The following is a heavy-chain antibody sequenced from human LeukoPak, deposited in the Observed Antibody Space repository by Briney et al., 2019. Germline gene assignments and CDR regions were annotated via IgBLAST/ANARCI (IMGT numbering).Heavy chain of an antibody. Sequence: GGSLRLSCAASGFTFSSYAMHWVPQAPGKGLEWVAVISYDGSNKYYADSVKGRFTISRDNSKNTLYLQMNSLRAEDTAVYYCARGQDWGQGTLVTVSS. CDR2: ISYDGSNK. J-gene: IGHJ4*02. CDR3: ARGQD. CDR1: GFTFSSYA. V-gene: IGHV3-30*04.